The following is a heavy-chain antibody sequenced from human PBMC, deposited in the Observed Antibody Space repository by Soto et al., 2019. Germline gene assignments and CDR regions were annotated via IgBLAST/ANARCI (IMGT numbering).Heavy chain of an antibody. D-gene: IGHD3-10*01. Sequence: SETLSLTCAVSGGSISSGGYSWSWIRQPPGKGLEGIGYIYHSGSIYYNPSLKSRVTISVDRSKNQFSLKLSSVTAADTALYYCARQGYYGSGSYYKFRWFDPWGQGTLVTVSS. J-gene: IGHJ5*02. CDR3: ARQGYYGSGSYYKFRWFDP. CDR1: GGSISSGGYS. CDR2: IYHSGSI. V-gene: IGHV4-30-2*01.